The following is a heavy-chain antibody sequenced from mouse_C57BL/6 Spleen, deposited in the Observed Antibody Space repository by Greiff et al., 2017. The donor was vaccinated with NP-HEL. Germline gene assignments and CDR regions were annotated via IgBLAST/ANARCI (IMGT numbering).Heavy chain of an antibody. CDR1: GYSITSGYY. Sequence: ESGPGLVKPSQSLSLTCSVTGYSITSGYYWNWIRQFPGNKLEWMGYISYDGSNNYNPSLKNRISITRDPSKNQFFLKLNSVTTEDTATYYCARDRYFDVWGTGTTVTVSS. V-gene: IGHV3-6*01. CDR2: ISYDGSN. CDR3: ARDRYFDV. J-gene: IGHJ1*03.